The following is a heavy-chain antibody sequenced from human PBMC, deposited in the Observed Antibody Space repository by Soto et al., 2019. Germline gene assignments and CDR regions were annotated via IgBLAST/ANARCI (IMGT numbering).Heavy chain of an antibody. J-gene: IGHJ4*02. CDR3: SKGGYWNPLDY. V-gene: IGHV3-74*01. Sequence: GGSLRLSCAASGFTFSSYWMHWVRQAPGKGLVWVSRINSDGSSTSYADSVKGRFTISRDNAKNTLYLQMNSLRAEDTAVYYCSKGGYWNPLDYWGQGTLVTVSS. CDR1: GFTFSSYW. CDR2: INSDGSST. D-gene: IGHD2-21*02.